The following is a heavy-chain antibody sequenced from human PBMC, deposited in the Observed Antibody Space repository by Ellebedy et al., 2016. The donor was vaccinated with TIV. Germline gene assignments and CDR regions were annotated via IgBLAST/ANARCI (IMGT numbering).Heavy chain of an antibody. J-gene: IGHJ6*02. CDR3: AKDMVFGDGKWEIDV. V-gene: IGHV3-23*01. D-gene: IGHD1-26*01. CDR2: INNGGRTT. Sequence: GESLKISCVASGFTFSGYAMSWVRQAPGKGLEWVSGINNGGRTTSYADSVKSRFTISRDNSRSTLYLQMNSLRAEDSAVYYCAKDMVFGDGKWEIDVWGQGTTVTVSS. CDR1: GFTFSGYA.